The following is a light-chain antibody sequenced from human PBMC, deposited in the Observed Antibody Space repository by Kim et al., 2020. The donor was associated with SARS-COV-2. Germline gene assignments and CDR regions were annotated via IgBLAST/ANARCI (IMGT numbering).Light chain of an antibody. J-gene: IGLJ3*02. Sequence: GQSLTIARTGTSSDVGGYSYVSWYAQQPGKAPKLMIYDVSNRPSGVSTRFSRSKSGKTASLTISGLQAEDEADYYCSSYTSSSPWVFGGGTQLTVL. CDR2: DVS. CDR3: SSYTSSSPWV. CDR1: SSDVGGYSY. V-gene: IGLV2-14*03.